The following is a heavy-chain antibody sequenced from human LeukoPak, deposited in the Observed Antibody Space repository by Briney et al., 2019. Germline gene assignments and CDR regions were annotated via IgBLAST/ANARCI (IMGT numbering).Heavy chain of an antibody. CDR2: IYYSGST. D-gene: IGHD6-19*01. CDR3: ARTGIAVAGTSLENYYYYMDV. Sequence: SETLSLTCTVSGGSISSSSYYWGWIRQPPGKGLEWIGSIYYSGSTYYNPSLKSRVTISVDTSKNQFSLKLSSVTAADTAVYYCARTGIAVAGTSLENYYYYMDVWGKGTTVTVSS. V-gene: IGHV4-39*01. J-gene: IGHJ6*03. CDR1: GGSISSSSYY.